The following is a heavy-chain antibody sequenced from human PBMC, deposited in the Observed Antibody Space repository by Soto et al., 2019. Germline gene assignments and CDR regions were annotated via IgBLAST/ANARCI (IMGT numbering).Heavy chain of an antibody. J-gene: IGHJ6*04. V-gene: IGHV1-46*01. CDR1: GYTFTSYY. CDR2: INPSGGST. D-gene: IGHD3-3*01. Sequence: ASVKVSCKASGYTFTSYYMHWVRQAPGQGLEWMGIINPSGGSTSYAQKFQGRVTMTRDTSTSTVYMELSSLRSEDTAVYYCAGGSGFGTFNFFYYGRAVWGKGTVVTVSS. CDR3: AGGSGFGTFNFFYYGRAV.